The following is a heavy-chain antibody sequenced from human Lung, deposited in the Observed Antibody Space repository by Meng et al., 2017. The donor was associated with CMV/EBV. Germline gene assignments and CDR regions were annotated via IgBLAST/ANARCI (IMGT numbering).Heavy chain of an antibody. CDR2: ISWDSGSI. J-gene: IGHJ2*01. Sequence: GGSLRPSCAASGFTFADYAMHWVRQVPGKGLEWVSGISWDSGSIGYADSVKGRFTISRDHAKNPLYLQMNSLRAEDTALYYCAKDGHRRYCYFELWGHGTLVTVSS. CDR3: AKDGHRRYCYFEL. CDR1: GFTFADYA. V-gene: IGHV3-9*01.